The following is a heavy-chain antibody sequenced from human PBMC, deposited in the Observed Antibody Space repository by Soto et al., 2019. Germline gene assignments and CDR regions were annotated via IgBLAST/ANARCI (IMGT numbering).Heavy chain of an antibody. J-gene: IGHJ6*02. V-gene: IGHV3-30*18. CDR1: GFTFSSYG. CDR3: AKDEYYYGSGSYPGL. Sequence: PGGSLRLSCAASGFTFSSYGMHWVGQAPGKGLEWVAVISYDGSNKYYADSVKGRFTISRDNSKNTLYLQMNSLRAEDTAVYYCAKDEYYYGSGSYPGLWGQGTTVTVSS. CDR2: ISYDGSNK. D-gene: IGHD3-10*01.